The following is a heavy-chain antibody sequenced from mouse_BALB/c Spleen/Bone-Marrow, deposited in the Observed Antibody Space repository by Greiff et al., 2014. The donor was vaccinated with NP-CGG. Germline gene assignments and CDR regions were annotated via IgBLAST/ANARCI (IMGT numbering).Heavy chain of an antibody. CDR3: TRQRNWDHYAMDY. Sequence: EVMLVESGGDLVKPGGSLKLSCAASGFTFSTYGMSWVRQTPDKRLEWVATISSGGGYTYYPDSGKGRFTISRDNANNTLYLQMSSLKSEDTAMYYCTRQRNWDHYAMDYWGQGTSVTVSS. D-gene: IGHD4-1*01. V-gene: IGHV5-6*02. CDR1: GFTFSTYG. CDR2: ISSGGGYT. J-gene: IGHJ4*01.